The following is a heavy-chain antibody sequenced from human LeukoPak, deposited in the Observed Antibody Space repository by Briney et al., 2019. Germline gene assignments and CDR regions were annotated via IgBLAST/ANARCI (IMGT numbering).Heavy chain of an antibody. J-gene: IGHJ4*02. Sequence: PGRSLKLSCAASGFTFSGCHIHWVRQAPGKGLEWVALVRHDGSKTYYADSVKGRFTVSRDNSKNTLFLQMNSLRAEDTGVYYCAKDSNDNGDYNYFDFWGQGTLVTVSS. CDR2: VRHDGSKT. D-gene: IGHD4-17*01. V-gene: IGHV3-33*06. CDR1: GFTFSGCH. CDR3: AKDSNDNGDYNYFDF.